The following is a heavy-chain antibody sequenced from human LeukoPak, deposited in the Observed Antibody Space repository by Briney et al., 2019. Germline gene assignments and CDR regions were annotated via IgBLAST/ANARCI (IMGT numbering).Heavy chain of an antibody. CDR3: ARGYIAGADSRLFDP. J-gene: IGHJ5*02. D-gene: IGHD6-13*01. CDR1: GGSISDYY. V-gene: IGHV4-59*01. Sequence: SETLSLTCTVTGGSISDYYWSWIRQPPGKGLECIGYIFYSGTAYYNPSLKSRVTMSVDTSKSQFSLKLSSVTAADAAVYFCARGYIAGADSRLFDPWSQGTLVTVSS. CDR2: IFYSGTA.